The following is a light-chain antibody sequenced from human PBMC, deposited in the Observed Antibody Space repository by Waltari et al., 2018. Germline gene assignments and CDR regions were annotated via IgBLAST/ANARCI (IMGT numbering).Light chain of an antibody. J-gene: IGKJ2*01. CDR3: QQYSSHYT. CDR1: QSILTW. Sequence: DIQMTQSPSTLSASVGDRVTITCRASQSILTWLAWYQQKPGKAPKLLIYKASNLQSGVPSRFSGSGSGTEFTITISSLQPDDFATYYCQQYSSHYTFGQGTKLEIK. V-gene: IGKV1-5*03. CDR2: KAS.